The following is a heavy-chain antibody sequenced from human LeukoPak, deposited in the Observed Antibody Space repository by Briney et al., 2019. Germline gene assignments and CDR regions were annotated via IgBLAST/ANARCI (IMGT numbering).Heavy chain of an antibody. CDR1: GGSISSGGYY. J-gene: IGHJ4*02. CDR2: IYYSGST. Sequence: SETLSLTCTVSGGSISSGGYYWSWIRQHPGKGLEWIGYIYYSGSTYYNPSLKSRVTISVDTSKNQFSLKLNSVTAADTAVYYCARDHQYYFDYWGQGTLVTVSS. V-gene: IGHV4-31*03. CDR3: ARDHQYYFDY.